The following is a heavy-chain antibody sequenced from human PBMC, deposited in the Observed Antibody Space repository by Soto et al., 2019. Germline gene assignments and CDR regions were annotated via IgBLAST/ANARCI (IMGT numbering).Heavy chain of an antibody. CDR1: GYTFTSYA. V-gene: IGHV1-3*01. CDR3: ATPRDSSGYYPALDY. D-gene: IGHD3-22*01. J-gene: IGHJ4*02. CDR2: INAGNGNT. Sequence: ASVKVSCKASGYTFTSYAMHWVRQAPGQRLEWMGWINAGNGNTKYSQKFQGRVTITEDTSADTAYMELSSLRSEDTAVYYCATPRDSSGYYPALDYWGQGTLVTVSS.